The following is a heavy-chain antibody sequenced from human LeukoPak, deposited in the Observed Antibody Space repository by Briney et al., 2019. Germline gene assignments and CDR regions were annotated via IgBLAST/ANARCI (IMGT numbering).Heavy chain of an antibody. CDR2: IYHSGST. Sequence: SETLSLTCTVSGYSFSSGYYWGWIRQPPGKGLEWIGSIYHSGSTYYNPSLKSRVTISVDTSKNQFSLKLSSVTAADTAVYYCARDRGEFDYWGQGTLVTVSS. V-gene: IGHV4-38-2*02. J-gene: IGHJ4*02. CDR3: ARDRGEFDY. CDR1: GYSFSSGYY. D-gene: IGHD4-17*01.